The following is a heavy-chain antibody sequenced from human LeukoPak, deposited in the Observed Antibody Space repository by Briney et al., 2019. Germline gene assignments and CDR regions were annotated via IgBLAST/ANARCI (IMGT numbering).Heavy chain of an antibody. J-gene: IGHJ4*02. CDR1: GGSISSYY. CDR2: IYYSVST. CDR3: ARLGDSSGYPLVDY. Sequence: SETLSLTCTEPGGSISSYYWSWMRETPGEGLEWIGYIYYSVSTNYNPSLKSRVTISVDTSKNQFSLKLSSVTAADTAVYCCARLGDSSGYPLVDYWGQGTLVTVSS. V-gene: IGHV4-59*08. D-gene: IGHD3-22*01.